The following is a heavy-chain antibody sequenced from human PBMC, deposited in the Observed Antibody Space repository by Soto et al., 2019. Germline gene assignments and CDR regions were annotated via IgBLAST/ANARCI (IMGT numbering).Heavy chain of an antibody. J-gene: IGHJ6*02. CDR1: GFTFSSCA. Sequence: EVQLLESGGGLVQPGGSLRLSCAASGFTFSSCAMGWVRQAPGKGLEWVSDIIDSGASTYYADSVKGRFTISRDNSKSTPHLQINSLSAEDTALYYGAKGRSYYYYGVDVWGQGTTVTVSS. CDR2: IIDSGAST. V-gene: IGHV3-23*01. CDR3: AKGRSYYYYGVDV.